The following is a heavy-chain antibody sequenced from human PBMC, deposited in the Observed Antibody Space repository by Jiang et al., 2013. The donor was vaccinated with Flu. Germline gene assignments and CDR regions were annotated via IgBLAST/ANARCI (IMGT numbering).Heavy chain of an antibody. CDR2: IIPIFGTA. D-gene: IGHD6-13*01. J-gene: IGHJ5*02. CDR3: ASLGKIAAAGSLGWFDP. V-gene: IGHV1-69*01. Sequence: SCKASGGTFSSYAISWVRQAPGQGLEWMGGIIPIFGTANYAQKFQGRVTITADESTSTAYMELSSLRSEDTAVYYCASLGKIAAAGSLGWFDPWGQGTLVTVSS. CDR1: GGTFSSYA.